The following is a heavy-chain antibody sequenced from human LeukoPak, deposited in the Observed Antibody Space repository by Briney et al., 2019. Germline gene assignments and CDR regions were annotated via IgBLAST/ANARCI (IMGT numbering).Heavy chain of an antibody. CDR3: AKDSSSWYRKLFDY. J-gene: IGHJ4*02. D-gene: IGHD6-13*01. CDR1: APTLGSYA. V-gene: IGHV3-23*01. Sequence: GRSLTPSWAPSAPTLGSYAMSWVRPPPGDWREWVLAISSSGGSTYYADSVKGRFTNYRDNSKNTLYLQMNRLRAQDRAVYYCAKDSSSWYRKLFDYGSEGTLLTVP. CDR2: ISSSGGST.